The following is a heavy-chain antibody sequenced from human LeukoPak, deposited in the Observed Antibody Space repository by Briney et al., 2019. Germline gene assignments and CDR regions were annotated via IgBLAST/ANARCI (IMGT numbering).Heavy chain of an antibody. V-gene: IGHV3-21*01. J-gene: IGHJ4*02. D-gene: IGHD6-19*01. CDR1: GFTFSSYS. CDR3: ARMSGAVAGY. Sequence: GGSLRLSWAASGFTFSSYSMNWVRQAPGKGLEWVSSISSSSSYIYYADSVKGRFTISRDNAKNSLYLQMNSLRAEDTAVYYCARMSGAVAGYWGQGTLVTVSS. CDR2: ISSSSSYI.